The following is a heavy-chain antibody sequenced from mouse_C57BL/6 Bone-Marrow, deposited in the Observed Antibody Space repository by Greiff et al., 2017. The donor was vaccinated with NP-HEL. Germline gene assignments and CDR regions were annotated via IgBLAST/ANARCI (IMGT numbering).Heavy chain of an antibody. Sequence: EVHLVESGGGLVKPGGSLKLSCAASGFTFSSYAMSWVRQTPEKRLEWVATISDGGSYTYYPDNVKGRFTISRDNAKNNLYLQMSHLKSEDTAMYYCARGECDYYGSSYDFDYWGQGTTLTVSS. J-gene: IGHJ2*01. CDR3: ARGECDYYGSSYDFDY. D-gene: IGHD1-1*01. CDR1: GFTFSSYA. CDR2: ISDGGSYT. V-gene: IGHV5-4*01.